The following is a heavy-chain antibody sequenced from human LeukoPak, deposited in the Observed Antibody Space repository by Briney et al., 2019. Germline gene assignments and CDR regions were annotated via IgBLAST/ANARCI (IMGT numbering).Heavy chain of an antibody. CDR3: ATGYSYGYLFDY. J-gene: IGHJ4*02. Sequence: ASVEVSCKVSGYTLTELSMHWVRQAPGKGLEWMGGFDPEDGEAIYAQKFQGRVTMTEDTSTDTAYMELSSLRSEDTAVYYCATGYSYGYLFDYWGQGTLVTVSS. CDR1: GYTLTELS. D-gene: IGHD5-18*01. CDR2: FDPEDGEA. V-gene: IGHV1-24*01.